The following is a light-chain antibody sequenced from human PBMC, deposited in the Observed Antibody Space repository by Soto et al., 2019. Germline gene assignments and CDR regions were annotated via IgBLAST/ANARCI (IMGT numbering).Light chain of an antibody. J-gene: IGKJ3*01. Sequence: EIVLTQSPGTLSLSPGERATLSCRASQTISSSFLAWYQQKPDQAPRLLIYRASRRAPGIPDRFSGSGSWTDFTLTISSLEPEDFAVYYCHQYSNSPLGTFGPGTKVEIK. CDR3: HQYSNSPLGT. V-gene: IGKV3-20*01. CDR2: RAS. CDR1: QTISSSF.